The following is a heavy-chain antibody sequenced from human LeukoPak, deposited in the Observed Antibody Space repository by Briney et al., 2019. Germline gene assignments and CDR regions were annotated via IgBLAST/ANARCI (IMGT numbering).Heavy chain of an antibody. J-gene: IGHJ3*02. Sequence: ASVKVSCKASGYTFTTYAINWVRQAPGQGLEWMGWINTNTGNPTYAQGFTGRFVFSLDTSVSTAYLQISSLKAEDTAVYYCARDIVGSYGSDAFDIWGQGTMVAVSS. V-gene: IGHV7-4-1*02. CDR1: GYTFTTYA. CDR2: INTNTGNP. CDR3: ARDIVGSYGSDAFDI. D-gene: IGHD5-18*01.